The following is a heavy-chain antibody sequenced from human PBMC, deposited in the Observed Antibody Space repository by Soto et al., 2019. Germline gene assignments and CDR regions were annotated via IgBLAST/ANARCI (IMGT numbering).Heavy chain of an antibody. CDR3: AKGKSSGGGWNYGMDV. J-gene: IGHJ6*02. D-gene: IGHD6-19*01. Sequence: EVQLLESGGGLVQPGGSLRLSCAASGFTFSSYAMSWVRQAPGKGLEWVSAISRSGGSTNYADSVKGRFTITRDNSKNTLYLQMNSLRADDTAVYYCAKGKSSGGGWNYGMDVWGQGTTVTVSS. V-gene: IGHV3-23*01. CDR2: ISRSGGST. CDR1: GFTFSSYA.